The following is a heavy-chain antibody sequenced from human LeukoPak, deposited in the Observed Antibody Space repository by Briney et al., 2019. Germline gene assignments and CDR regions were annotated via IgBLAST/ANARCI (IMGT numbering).Heavy chain of an antibody. Sequence: GGSLRLSCDASGLTFGTYGLGWVRQAPGKGLEWVLAISASGVHTYYAETVQGRFRISRDNYKSTVYMKMNRLRGEDTAVYYCAKVMGSSLPFDGWGQGRLVTVS. D-gene: IGHD3-10*01. CDR1: GLTFGTYG. CDR2: ISASGVHT. J-gene: IGHJ4*02. V-gene: IGHV3-23*01. CDR3: AKVMGSSLPFDG.